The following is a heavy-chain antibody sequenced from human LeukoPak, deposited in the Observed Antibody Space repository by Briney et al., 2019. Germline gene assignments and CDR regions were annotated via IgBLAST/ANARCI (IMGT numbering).Heavy chain of an antibody. V-gene: IGHV4-34*01. D-gene: IGHD3-16*01. Sequence: SETLSLTCAVYGGSFSGYYWSWIRQPPGKGLEWIGEISHSGSTNYNPSLKSRVTISVDTSKNQFSLKLSSVTAADTAVYYCARGVSFRGYYYYYGMDVWGQGTTVTVSS. CDR1: GGSFSGYY. J-gene: IGHJ6*02. CDR3: ARGVSFRGYYYYYGMDV. CDR2: ISHSGST.